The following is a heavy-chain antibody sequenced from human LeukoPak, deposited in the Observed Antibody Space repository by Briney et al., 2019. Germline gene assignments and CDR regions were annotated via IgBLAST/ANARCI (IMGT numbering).Heavy chain of an antibody. Sequence: EASVKVSCKASGDTFSSYFISWVRQAPGQGLEWMGGIIPIFGTANYAQKFQGRVTITADESTSTAYMELSSLRSEDTAVYYCAKGSIWFGESYYMDVWGKGTTVTISS. CDR2: IIPIFGTA. V-gene: IGHV1-69*13. CDR3: AKGSIWFGESYYMDV. D-gene: IGHD3-10*01. CDR1: GDTFSSYF. J-gene: IGHJ6*03.